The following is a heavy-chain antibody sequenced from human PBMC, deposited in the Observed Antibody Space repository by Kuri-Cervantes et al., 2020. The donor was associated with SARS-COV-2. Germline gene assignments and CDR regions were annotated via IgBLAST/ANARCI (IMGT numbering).Heavy chain of an antibody. CDR3: ASFCSSTSCYAGPTEYFQH. Sequence: ASVKVSCKASGYTFTSYDINWVRQATGQGLEWMGWMNPNSGNTGYAQKFQGRVTITRDTSISTAYMELSRLRSDDTAVYYCASFCSSTSCYAGPTEYFQHWGQGTLVTVSS. V-gene: IGHV1-8*03. CDR1: GYTFTSYD. CDR2: MNPNSGNT. D-gene: IGHD2-2*01. J-gene: IGHJ1*01.